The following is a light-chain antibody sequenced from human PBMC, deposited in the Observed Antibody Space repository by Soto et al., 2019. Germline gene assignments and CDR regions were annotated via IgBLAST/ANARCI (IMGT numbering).Light chain of an antibody. CDR1: SSDVGGYNY. V-gene: IGLV2-14*01. CDR2: EVS. CDR3: SSSTSSDTLL. Sequence: QSALTQPASVSGSPGQSITISCTGTSSDVGGYNYVSWYQQHQGKAPKLMIYEVSNRPSGVSNRFSGSKSGNTASLTISGLQAEDEADYYCSSSTSSDTLLFGGGTKLTVL. J-gene: IGLJ2*01.